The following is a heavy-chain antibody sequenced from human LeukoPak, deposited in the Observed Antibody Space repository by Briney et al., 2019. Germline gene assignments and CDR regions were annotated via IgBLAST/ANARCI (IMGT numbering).Heavy chain of an antibody. V-gene: IGHV3-30*02. CDR3: ATYRQVLLPFES. J-gene: IGHJ4*02. D-gene: IGHD2-8*02. CDR1: GFTFRNFG. Sequence: PGGSLRLSCAASGFTFRNFGMHWVRQAPGKGLQWVAFIRSDGINKYYSDSVKGRFTISRDNSKSTLSLQMNSLRAEDTAIYYCATYRQVLLPFESWGQGTLVTVSS. CDR2: IRSDGINK.